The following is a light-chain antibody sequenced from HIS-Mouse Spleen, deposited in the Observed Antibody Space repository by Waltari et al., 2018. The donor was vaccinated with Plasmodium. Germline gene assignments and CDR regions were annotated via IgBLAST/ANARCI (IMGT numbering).Light chain of an antibody. V-gene: IGLV3-10*01. CDR3: YSTDSSGNHRV. CDR2: EDS. CDR1: ALPKTY. J-gene: IGLJ3*02. Sequence: SYELTQPPSVSVSPGQTARTTCPGNALPKTYAYWYQQKSGQAPVLVIYEDSKRPSGTPERFSGSSSGTMATLTISGAQVEDEADYYCYSTDSSGNHRVFGGGTKLTVL.